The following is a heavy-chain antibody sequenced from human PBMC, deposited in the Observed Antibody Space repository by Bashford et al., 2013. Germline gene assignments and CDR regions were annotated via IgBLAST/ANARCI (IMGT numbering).Heavy chain of an antibody. Sequence: ASVKVSCKASGYTFIGYYLHWVRQAPGQGLEWMGWINPNSGDTKYAQKFQGRVIMTRETSISTVYMDVSRLTFDDTAMYYCARDEQLWGQGTLVTVSS. J-gene: IGHJ4*02. CDR3: ARDEQL. V-gene: IGHV1-2*02. CDR1: GYTFIGYY. CDR2: INPNSGDT. D-gene: IGHD6-13*01.